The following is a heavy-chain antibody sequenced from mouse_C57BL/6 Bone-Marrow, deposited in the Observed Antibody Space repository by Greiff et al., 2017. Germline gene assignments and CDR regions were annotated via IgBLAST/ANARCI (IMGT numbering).Heavy chain of an antibody. V-gene: IGHV2-9-1*01. CDR3: ARNWGLLLYYYAMDY. CDR1: GFSLTSYA. J-gene: IGHJ4*01. CDR2: IWTGGGT. Sequence: VQLQESGPGLVAPSQSLSITCTVSGFSLTSYAISWVRQPPGKGLEWLGVIWTGGGTNYNSALKSRLSISKDNSKSQVFLKMNSLQTDDTARYYCARNWGLLLYYYAMDYWGQGTSVTVSS. D-gene: IGHD2-10*01.